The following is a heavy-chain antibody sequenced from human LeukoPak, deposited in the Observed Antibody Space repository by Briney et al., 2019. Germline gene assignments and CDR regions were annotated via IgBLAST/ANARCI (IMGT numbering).Heavy chain of an antibody. CDR3: ARRGSSSWVYFDY. Sequence: PSETLSLTCTVSGASITSYYWSWIRQPPGKALEWIGYIYYSGSTNYNPSLKSRVTISVDTSKNQFSLKLSSVTAADTAVYYCARRGSSSWVYFDYWGQGTLVTVSS. V-gene: IGHV4-59*08. J-gene: IGHJ4*02. CDR1: GASITSYY. D-gene: IGHD6-13*01. CDR2: IYYSGST.